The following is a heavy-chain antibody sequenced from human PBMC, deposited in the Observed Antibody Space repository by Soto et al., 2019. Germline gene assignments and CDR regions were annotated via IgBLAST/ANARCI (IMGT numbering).Heavy chain of an antibody. CDR2: IWYDGSNK. J-gene: IGHJ4*02. V-gene: IGHV3-33*01. CDR1: GFTFSSYG. Sequence: GGSLRLSCAASGFTFSSYGMHWVRQAPGKGLEWVAVIWYDGSNKYYADSVKGRFTISRDNSKNTLYLQMNSLRAEDTAVYYCARDSPKDYDFWSGYPSHYFDYWGQGTLVTSPQ. CDR3: ARDSPKDYDFWSGYPSHYFDY. D-gene: IGHD3-3*01.